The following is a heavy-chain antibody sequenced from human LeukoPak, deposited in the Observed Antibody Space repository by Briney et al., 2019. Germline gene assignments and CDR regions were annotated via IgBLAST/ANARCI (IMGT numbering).Heavy chain of an antibody. D-gene: IGHD3-22*01. J-gene: IGHJ4*02. CDR1: GYTFTGYY. CDR2: INPNSGGT. CDR3: ARVYYYDSSGYPNFDY. V-gene: IGHV1-2*06. Sequence: GASVKVSCKASGYTFTGYYMHWVRQAPGQGLEWMGRINPNSGGTNYAQKFQGRVTMTRDTSISTAYMELSRLRSDDTAVYYCARVYYYDSSGYPNFDYWGQGTLVTVFS.